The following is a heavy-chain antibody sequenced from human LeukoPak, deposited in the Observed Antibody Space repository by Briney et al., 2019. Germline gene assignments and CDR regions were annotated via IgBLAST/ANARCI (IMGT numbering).Heavy chain of an antibody. D-gene: IGHD3-16*01. CDR3: ATHSGGY. V-gene: IGHV3-53*01. Sequence: GSLRLSCAASGFIVSSNYMTWVRQAPGKGLEWVSVIYTGGSTYYADSVKGRFTISRDNSRNTLYLQMNSLRAEDTAVYYCATHSGGYWGQGTLVTVSS. J-gene: IGHJ4*02. CDR1: GFIVSSNY. CDR2: IYTGGST.